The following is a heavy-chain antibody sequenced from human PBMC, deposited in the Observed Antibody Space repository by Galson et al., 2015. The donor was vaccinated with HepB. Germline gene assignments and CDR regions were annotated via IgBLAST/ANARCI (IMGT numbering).Heavy chain of an antibody. CDR2: IYYSGST. CDR1: GGSISSSSYY. CDR3: ARGKGDYEVDY. V-gene: IGHV4-39*01. D-gene: IGHD4-17*01. Sequence: LSLTCTVSGGSISSSSYYWGWIRQPPGKGLEWIGSIYYSGSTYYNPSLKSRVTISVDTSKNQFSLKLSSVTAADTAVYYCARGKGDYEVDYWGQGTLVTVSS. J-gene: IGHJ4*02.